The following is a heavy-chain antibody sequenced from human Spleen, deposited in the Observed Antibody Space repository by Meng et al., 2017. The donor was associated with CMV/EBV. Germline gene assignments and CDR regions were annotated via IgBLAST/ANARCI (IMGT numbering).Heavy chain of an antibody. CDR2: IYFSGTT. CDR3: AKFSPFGGAGS. D-gene: IGHD3-3*01. Sequence: SETLSLTCTVSGGFISSGAYYWSWIRQPPGKGLEWIGYIYFSGTTHYSPSLRSRVIISGDTSKNHFSLRLTSVTAADTAVYYCAKFSPFGGAGSWGQGTLVTVSS. J-gene: IGHJ5*02. CDR1: GGFISSGAYY. V-gene: IGHV4-31*03.